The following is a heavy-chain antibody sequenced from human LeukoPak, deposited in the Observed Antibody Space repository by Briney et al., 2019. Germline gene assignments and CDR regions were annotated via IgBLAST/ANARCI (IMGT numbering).Heavy chain of an antibody. CDR1: GGTFSSYA. V-gene: IGHV1-69*05. CDR3: ARESPRITIFRVAQGGFDP. Sequence: SVKVSCKASGGTFSSYAISWVRQAPGQGLEWMGGIIPIFGTANYAQKFQGRVTITTDESTSTAYMELSSLGSEDTAVYYCARESPRITIFRVAQGGFDPWGQGTLVTVSS. J-gene: IGHJ5*02. CDR2: IIPIFGTA. D-gene: IGHD3-3*01.